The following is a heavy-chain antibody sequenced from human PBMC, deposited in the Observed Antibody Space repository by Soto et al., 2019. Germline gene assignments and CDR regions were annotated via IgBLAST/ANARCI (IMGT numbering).Heavy chain of an antibody. CDR2: IYPGDSDT. J-gene: IGHJ6*02. CDR3: ARPHGYYYYGMDV. V-gene: IGHV5-51*01. Sequence: PGESLKISCKGSGYSFTSYWIGWVRQMPGKGLEWMGIIYPGDSDTRYSPSFQGQVTISADKSISTAYLQSSSLKASDTAMYYCARPHGYYYYGMDVWGQGTTVTVSS. CDR1: GYSFTSYW.